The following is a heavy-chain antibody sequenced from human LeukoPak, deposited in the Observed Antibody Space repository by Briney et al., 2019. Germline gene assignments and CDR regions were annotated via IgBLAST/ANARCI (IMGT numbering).Heavy chain of an antibody. CDR3: ARERIQLWWVKTYYFDY. D-gene: IGHD5-18*01. J-gene: IGHJ4*02. CDR1: GYSISSGYY. Sequence: PSETLSLTCTVSGYSISSGYYWGWIRQPPGKGLEWIGSIYHSGSTYYNPSLKSRVTISVDTSKNQFSLKLSSVTAADTAVYYCARERIQLWWVKTYYFDYWGQGTLVTVSS. CDR2: IYHSGST. V-gene: IGHV4-38-2*02.